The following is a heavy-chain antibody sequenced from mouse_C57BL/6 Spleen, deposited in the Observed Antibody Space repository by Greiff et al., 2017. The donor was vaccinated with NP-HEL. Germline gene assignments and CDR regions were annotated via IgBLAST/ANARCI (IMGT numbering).Heavy chain of an antibody. CDR3: ARGDYYSNYYAMDY. CDR2: IYPSDSET. Sequence: QVQLQQPGAELVRPGSSVKLSCKASGYTFTSYWMEWVKQRPGQGLEWIGNIYPSDSETHYNQKFKDKATLTVYKSSSTAYMQLSSLTSEDSAVYYCARGDYYSNYYAMDYWGQGTSVTGSS. V-gene: IGHV1-61*01. D-gene: IGHD2-5*01. CDR1: GYTFTSYW. J-gene: IGHJ4*01.